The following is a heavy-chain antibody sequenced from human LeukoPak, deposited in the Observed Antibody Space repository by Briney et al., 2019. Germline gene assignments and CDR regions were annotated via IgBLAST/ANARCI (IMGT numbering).Heavy chain of an antibody. CDR1: GYTFTSYD. V-gene: IGHV1-8*01. J-gene: IGHJ4*02. CDR3: ARGYYDSTEIDY. Sequence: ASVKVSCKASGYTFTSYDINWVRQATGQGLEWMGWMNPNSGNTGYAQKFQGRVTMTRNTSISTAYMELSSLRSEDTAVYYCARGYYDSTEIDYWGQGTLVTVSS. D-gene: IGHD3-22*01. CDR2: MNPNSGNT.